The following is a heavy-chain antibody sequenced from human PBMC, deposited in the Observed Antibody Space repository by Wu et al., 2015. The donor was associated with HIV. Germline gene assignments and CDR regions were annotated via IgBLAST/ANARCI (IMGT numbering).Heavy chain of an antibody. CDR3: ARRFMPRLLWLGDHLWGGLNV. CDR1: GGTLSTYA. J-gene: IGHJ6*02. CDR2: IIPIFSTT. V-gene: IGHV1-69*13. Sequence: QVQLVQSGAEVKKPGSSVKVSCRVSGGTLSTYAFSWVRQAPGQGLELMGMIIPIFSTTNYAQKFQDRVTITADEITNTIFMDLKSLKSDDTAVYFCARRFMPRLLWLGDHLWGGLNVWGQGTTVTVSS. D-gene: IGHD3-10*01.